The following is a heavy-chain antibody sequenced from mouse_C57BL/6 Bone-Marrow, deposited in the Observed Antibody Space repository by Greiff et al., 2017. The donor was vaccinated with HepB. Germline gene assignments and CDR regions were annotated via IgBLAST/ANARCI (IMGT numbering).Heavy chain of an antibody. D-gene: IGHD1-1*01. J-gene: IGHJ2*01. Sequence: EVKLVESGGGLVQPGGSMKLSCAASGFTFSDAWMDWVRQSPEKGLEWVAEIRKKANNHATYYAESVKGRFTISRDDSKSSVYLQMNSLRAEDTGIYYCTRGEVSYDDWGQGTTLTVSS. CDR1: GFTFSDAW. CDR3: TRGEVSYDD. CDR2: IRKKANNHAT. V-gene: IGHV6-6*01.